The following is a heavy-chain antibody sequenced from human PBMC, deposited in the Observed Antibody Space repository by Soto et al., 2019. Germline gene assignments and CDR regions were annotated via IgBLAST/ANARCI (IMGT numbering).Heavy chain of an antibody. D-gene: IGHD3-22*01. CDR3: ASSYYDSSGYYTFFDY. Sequence: SVEVASKASGATFSSYAISRVRQAPGQGLEWMGGIIPIFGTANYAQKFQGRVTITADESTSTAYMELSSLRSEDTAVYYCASSYYDSSGYYTFFDYWGQGTLVTVSS. J-gene: IGHJ4*02. V-gene: IGHV1-69*13. CDR1: GATFSSYA. CDR2: IIPIFGTA.